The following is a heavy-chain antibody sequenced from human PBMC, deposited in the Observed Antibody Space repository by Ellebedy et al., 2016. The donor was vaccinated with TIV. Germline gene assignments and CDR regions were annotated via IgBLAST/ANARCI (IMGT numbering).Heavy chain of an antibody. CDR1: GFTLNYAW. CDR3: ANYALGDWFDS. J-gene: IGHJ5*01. CDR2: IKSKVDGGTT. D-gene: IGHD2-2*01. Sequence: GGSLRLXXAASGFTLNYAWMSWVRQAPGKGLEWVGRIKSKVDGGTTDYAAPVKGRFSISRDDSKNMVFLQMNSLETEDTAVYYCANYALGDWFDSWGQGTLVTVST. V-gene: IGHV3-15*01.